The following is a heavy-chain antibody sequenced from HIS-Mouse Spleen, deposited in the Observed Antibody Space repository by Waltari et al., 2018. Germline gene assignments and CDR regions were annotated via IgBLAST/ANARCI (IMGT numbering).Heavy chain of an antibody. CDR2: ISYDGSNK. CDR3: AKDLHYSNPYYYYGMDV. D-gene: IGHD4-4*01. V-gene: IGHV3-30*18. Sequence: GRSLRLSCAASGFTFSSYGMHWVRQAPGKGLEWVAVISYDGSNKYYADSVKGRFTISRDNSKNTLYLQMNSLRAEDTAVYYCAKDLHYSNPYYYYGMDVWGQGTTVTVSS. CDR1: GFTFSSYG. J-gene: IGHJ6*02.